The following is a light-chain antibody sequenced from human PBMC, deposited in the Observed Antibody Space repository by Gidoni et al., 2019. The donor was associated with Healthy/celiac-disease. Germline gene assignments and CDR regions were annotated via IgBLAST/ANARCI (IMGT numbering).Light chain of an antibody. CDR2: AAS. Sequence: DIPLTQSPSCLSASVGDRVTITCRARQGISSYLAWYQQKPGKAPKLLTKAASTLQSGVPSRFSGSGSGTEFTLKISSLQPEDFATYYCQQLNSYPRTFGPGTKVDIK. CDR3: QQLNSYPRT. V-gene: IGKV1-9*01. J-gene: IGKJ3*01. CDR1: QGISSY.